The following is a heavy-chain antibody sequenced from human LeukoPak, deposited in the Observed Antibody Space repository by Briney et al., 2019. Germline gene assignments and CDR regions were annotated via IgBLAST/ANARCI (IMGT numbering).Heavy chain of an antibody. Sequence: PGESLRPSCAASGFTFGSYAVSWVRHAPGKGLEWVSSISGSGVATYSADSVKGRFTISRDNSKNTLYLQMSSLRAEDTAVYCCGKNWGYSSSQGYYFDYWGQGTLVTVSS. CDR3: GKNWGYSSSQGYYFDY. CDR2: ISGSGVAT. J-gene: IGHJ4*02. CDR1: GFTFGSYA. V-gene: IGHV3-23*01. D-gene: IGHD6-13*01.